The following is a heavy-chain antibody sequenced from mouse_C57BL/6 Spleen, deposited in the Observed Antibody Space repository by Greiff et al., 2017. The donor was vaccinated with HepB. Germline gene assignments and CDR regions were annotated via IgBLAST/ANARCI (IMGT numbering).Heavy chain of an antibody. J-gene: IGHJ4*01. CDR3: ARLWDGAMDY. V-gene: IGHV5-17*01. CDR2: ISSGSSTI. Sequence: EVKLVESGGGLVKPGGSLKLSCAASGFTFSDYGMHWVRQAPEKGLEWVAYISSGSSTIYYAGTVKGRFTISRDNTKNTLFLQMTSLRSEDTAMYYCARLWDGAMDYWGQGTSVTVSS. D-gene: IGHD4-1*01. CDR1: GFTFSDYG.